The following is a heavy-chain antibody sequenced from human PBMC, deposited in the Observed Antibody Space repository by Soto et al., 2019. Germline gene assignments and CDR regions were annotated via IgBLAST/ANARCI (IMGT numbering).Heavy chain of an antibody. CDR3: ACESQTTVNTDYYYGMDV. D-gene: IGHD4-17*01. V-gene: IGHV4-34*01. J-gene: IGHJ6*02. Sequence: SESLSLTCAVSGGCFSGYYWTWIRQAPGKGLEWIGEINQSGSTNYNPSLNSRVTISVDTSKHQFSLKLSSVTAADTAVYYCACESQTTVNTDYYYGMDVWGQGTTVTVSS. CDR2: INQSGST. CDR1: GGCFSGYY.